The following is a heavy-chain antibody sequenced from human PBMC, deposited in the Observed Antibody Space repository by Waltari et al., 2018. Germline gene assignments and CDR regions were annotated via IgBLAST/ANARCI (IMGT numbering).Heavy chain of an antibody. D-gene: IGHD1-26*01. CDR2: ISGFLGHI. CDR1: GFNFNSYS. Sequence: EVQLVESGGGLVKPGGSMRLSCAASGFNFNSYSLNWVRQAPGKGVVGFADISGFLGHIYYSDSVKGRITVSRDSATRTLFLEMNNLGVEDTAMYYCARDAWEVKRGVFDNWGQGTMVTVSS. V-gene: IGHV3-21*05. J-gene: IGHJ3*02. CDR3: ARDAWEVKRGVFDN.